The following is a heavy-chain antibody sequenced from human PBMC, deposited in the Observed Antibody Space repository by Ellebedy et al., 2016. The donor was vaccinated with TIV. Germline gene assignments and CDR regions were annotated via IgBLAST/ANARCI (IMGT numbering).Heavy chain of an antibody. CDR3: ARGGIGVGADS. D-gene: IGHD1-26*01. V-gene: IGHV4-59*08. CDR2: AYHSGST. Sequence: SETLSLTCVVSDGSIRPYYWTWIRQPPGRGLEWIGYAYHSGSTDYNPSLKSRVTISLDTSKNHFSLKLTSVTAAATAVYYCARGGIGVGADSWGRGTLVTVSS. J-gene: IGHJ4*02. CDR1: DGSIRPYY.